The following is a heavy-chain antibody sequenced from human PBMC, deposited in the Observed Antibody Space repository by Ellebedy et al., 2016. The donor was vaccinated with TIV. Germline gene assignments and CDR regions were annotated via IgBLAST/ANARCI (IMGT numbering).Heavy chain of an antibody. J-gene: IGHJ4*02. CDR3: AKGKVDNWMDAGSLDY. D-gene: IGHD1-20*01. CDR1: GFTFSNFD. CDR2: ISHDGSLK. Sequence: GESLKISCAASGFTFSNFDMDWVRQAPGKGLEWVAVISHDGSLKFYADSVKGRFSISRDNSKNTLHLQMNSLRVEDTAVYYCAKGKVDNWMDAGSLDYWGQGSLVTVSS. V-gene: IGHV3-30*18.